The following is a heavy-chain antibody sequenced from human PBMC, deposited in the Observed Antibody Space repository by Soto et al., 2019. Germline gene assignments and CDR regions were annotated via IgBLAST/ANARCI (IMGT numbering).Heavy chain of an antibody. D-gene: IGHD2-2*01. V-gene: IGHV2-5*02. J-gene: IGHJ6*02. CDR3: AHRRGRYCISPSCRGYYGMDV. Sequence: QITLKESGPTLVKPTQTLTLTCTFSGFSLSTSGVGVGWIRQPPGKALEWLALIYWDDDKRYSPSLKSRLTITKDTSKNEVVLTMTNMDPVDTATYYCAHRRGRYCISPSCRGYYGMDVWGQGTTVTVSS. CDR1: GFSLSTSGVG. CDR2: IYWDDDK.